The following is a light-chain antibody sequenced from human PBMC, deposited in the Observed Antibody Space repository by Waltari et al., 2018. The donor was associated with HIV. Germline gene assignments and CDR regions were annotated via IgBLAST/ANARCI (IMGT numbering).Light chain of an antibody. CDR3: QQYYSTLIT. Sequence: DIVMTQSPDSLAVSLGERAPINCKSSQSVLYSSNNKNYLAWYQQKPGQPPKLLIYWASTRESGVPDRFSGSGSGTDFTLTISSLQAEDVAVYYCQQYYSTLITFGQGTRREIK. J-gene: IGKJ5*01. V-gene: IGKV4-1*01. CDR2: WAS. CDR1: QSVLYSSNNKNY.